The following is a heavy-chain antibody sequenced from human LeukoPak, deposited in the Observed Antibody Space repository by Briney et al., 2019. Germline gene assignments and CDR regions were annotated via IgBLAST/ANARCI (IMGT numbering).Heavy chain of an antibody. CDR3: ASSYYDYVWGSYRY. Sequence: GASVTVSCKASGYTFTSDGINWVRQARAQGLEWMGWISTYNGNTNYAQKLQGRVTMTTDTSTSTAYMELRSLRSDDTAVYYRASSYYDYVWGSYRYWGQGTLVTVSS. J-gene: IGHJ4*02. V-gene: IGHV1-18*01. CDR1: GYTFTSDG. D-gene: IGHD3-16*02. CDR2: ISTYNGNT.